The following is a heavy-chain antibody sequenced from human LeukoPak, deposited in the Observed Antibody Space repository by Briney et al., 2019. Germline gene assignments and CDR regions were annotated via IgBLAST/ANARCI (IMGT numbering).Heavy chain of an antibody. D-gene: IGHD3-9*01. CDR3: AKGGDILTGYSYFDY. J-gene: IGHJ4*02. CDR2: ISYDGSNK. V-gene: IGHV3-30*18. Sequence: SCKASRYTFTGYYIHWVRQAPGKGLEWVAVISYDGSNKYYADSVKGRFTISRDNSKNTLYLQMNSLRAEDTAVYYCAKGGDILTGYSYFDYWGQGTLVTVSS. CDR1: RYTFTGYY.